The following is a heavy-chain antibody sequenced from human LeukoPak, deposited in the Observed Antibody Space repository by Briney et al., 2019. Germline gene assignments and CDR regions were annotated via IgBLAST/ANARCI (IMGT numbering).Heavy chain of an antibody. D-gene: IGHD1-26*01. CDR1: GFTFSSYS. J-gene: IGHJ4*02. CDR2: ISSSSSYI. Sequence: PGGSLRLSCAASGFTFSSYSMNWVRQAPGKGLEWVSSISSSSSYIYYADSVKGRFTISRDNAKNSLYLQMNSLRAEDTAVYYCAGSLPSGWELLRDFDYWGRGTLVTVSS. CDR3: AGSLPSGWELLRDFDY. V-gene: IGHV3-21*01.